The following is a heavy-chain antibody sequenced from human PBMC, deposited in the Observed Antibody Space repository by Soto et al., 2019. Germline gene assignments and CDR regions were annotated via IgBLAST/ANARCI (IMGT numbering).Heavy chain of an antibody. V-gene: IGHV4-31*03. J-gene: IGHJ4*02. Sequence: TSETLSLTCTVSGGSISSGGYYWSWIRQHPGKGLEWIGYIYYSGSTYYNPSLKSRVTISVDTSKNQFSLKLSSVTAADTAVYYCARERYYYGSGSYCDYWGQGTLVTVSS. CDR3: ARERYYYGSGSYCDY. D-gene: IGHD3-10*01. CDR2: IYYSGST. CDR1: GGSISSGGYY.